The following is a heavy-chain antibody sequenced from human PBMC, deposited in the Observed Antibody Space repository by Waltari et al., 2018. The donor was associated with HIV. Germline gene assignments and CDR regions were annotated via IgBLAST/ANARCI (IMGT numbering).Heavy chain of an antibody. D-gene: IGHD1-1*01. CDR3: ARDAYNPFDS. J-gene: IGHJ4*02. Sequence: QVQLQESGPGLVKPPETLSLTCTVSDGSGKSGTYYGSWIRQAPGKGLEWIGYIYSSGSTSYNPSLKSRVTISLDTSKNQFSLKLNSVTAADTAVYYCARDAYNPFDSWGQGTLVTVSS. CDR1: DGSGKSGTYY. CDR2: IYSSGST. V-gene: IGHV4-61*01.